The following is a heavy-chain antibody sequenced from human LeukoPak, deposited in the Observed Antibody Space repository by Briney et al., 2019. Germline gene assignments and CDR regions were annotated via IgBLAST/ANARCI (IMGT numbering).Heavy chain of an antibody. CDR1: GFTFSSYG. Sequence: GGSLRLSCAASGFTFSSYGMHWVRQAPGKGLERVAVISYDGSNKYYADSVKGRFTISRDNSKNTLYLQMNSLRAEDTAVYYCAKDGAPEGTMIVVPHFDYWGQGTLVSVSS. CDR3: AKDGAPEGTMIVVPHFDY. V-gene: IGHV3-30*18. CDR2: ISYDGSNK. J-gene: IGHJ4*02. D-gene: IGHD3-22*01.